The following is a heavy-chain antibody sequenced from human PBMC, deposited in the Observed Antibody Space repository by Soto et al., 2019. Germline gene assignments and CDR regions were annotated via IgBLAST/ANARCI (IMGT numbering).Heavy chain of an antibody. CDR2: IGTAADT. D-gene: IGHD3-22*01. J-gene: IGHJ6*02. CDR1: GFTFSRHD. CDR3: VRDKDTDGYPEGLDV. V-gene: IGHV3-13*01. Sequence: EVQLVESGGGLVQPGGSLRLSCAASGFTFSRHDMHWVRQAPGKGLEWVSAIGTAADTDYTDFVTGRFTISSENAKNSLYLQMDILRAEDTAVYDCVRDKDTDGYPEGLDVWGQGTPVTVSS.